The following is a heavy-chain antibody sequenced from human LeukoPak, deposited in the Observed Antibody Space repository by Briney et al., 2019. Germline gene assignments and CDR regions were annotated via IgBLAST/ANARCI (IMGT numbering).Heavy chain of an antibody. CDR2: IIPIFGTA. CDR1: GGTFSSYA. Sequence: ASVKVSCKASGGTFSSYAISWVRQAPGQGLEWMGRIIPIFGTANYAQKFQGRVTIPTDESTSTAYMELSSLRSEDTAVYYCASNGRGMTTFRSGGVNAFDIWGQGTMVTVSS. V-gene: IGHV1-69*05. J-gene: IGHJ3*02. CDR3: ASNGRGMTTFRSGGVNAFDI. D-gene: IGHD3-16*01.